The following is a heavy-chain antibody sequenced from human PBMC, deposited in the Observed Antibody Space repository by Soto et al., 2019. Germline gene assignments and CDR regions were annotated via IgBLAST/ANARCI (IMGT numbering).Heavy chain of an antibody. CDR2: MYHSGTT. Sequence: PSETLSLTCTVSNSSISSGYYWGWIRQSPGEGLEWIVSMYHSGTTYYNPSPKSRVTISIDSSKNQFSLKLTSVTSADTAVYFCARVAFGPIDYWGQGTLVTVSS. CDR1: NSSISSGYY. CDR3: ARVAFGPIDY. J-gene: IGHJ4*02. D-gene: IGHD3-16*01. V-gene: IGHV4-38-2*02.